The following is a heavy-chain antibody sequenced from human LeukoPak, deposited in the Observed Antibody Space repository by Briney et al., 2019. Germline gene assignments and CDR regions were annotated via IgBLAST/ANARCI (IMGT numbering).Heavy chain of an antibody. V-gene: IGHV3-21*01. Sequence: GGSLRLSCAASGFTFSSYSMNWVRQAPGKGLEWVSSISGSSSYIYYADSVKGRFTISRDNAKNSLYLQMNSLRAEDTAVYYCARRIAAAGNYFDYWGQGTLVTVSS. J-gene: IGHJ4*02. D-gene: IGHD6-13*01. CDR3: ARRIAAAGNYFDY. CDR1: GFTFSSYS. CDR2: ISGSSSYI.